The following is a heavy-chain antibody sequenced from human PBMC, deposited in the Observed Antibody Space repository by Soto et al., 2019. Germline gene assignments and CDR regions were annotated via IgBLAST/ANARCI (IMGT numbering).Heavy chain of an antibody. CDR1: GGSISSYY. CDR2: IYYSGST. V-gene: IGHV4-59*01. CDR3: ARASDYYGMDV. Sequence: KAXATLSLTFTVSGGSISSYYWSWIRQPPGKGLEWIGYIYYSGSTNYNPSLKSRVTISVDTSKNQFSLKLSSVTAADTAVYYCARASDYYGMDVWGQRTTVTVSS. J-gene: IGHJ6*02.